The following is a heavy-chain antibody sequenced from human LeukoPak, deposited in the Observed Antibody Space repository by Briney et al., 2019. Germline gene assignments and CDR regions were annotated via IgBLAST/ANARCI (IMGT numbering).Heavy chain of an antibody. J-gene: IGHJ5*02. CDR2: IKQDGSVK. CDR1: GFTFSSYW. D-gene: IGHD3-3*01. CDR3: AGSRSTIFESWFDP. V-gene: IGHV3-7*01. Sequence: PGGSLRLSCAASGFTFSSYWMSWVRQAPGKGLEWVANIKQDGSVKYYVDSVEGRFTISRDNAKNSLYLQMNSLRAEDTAVYYCAGSRSTIFESWFDPWGQGILVIVSS.